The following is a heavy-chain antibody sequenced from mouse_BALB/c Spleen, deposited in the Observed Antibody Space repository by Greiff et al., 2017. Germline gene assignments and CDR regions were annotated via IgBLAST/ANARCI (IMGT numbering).Heavy chain of an antibody. CDR2: IDPENGDT. V-gene: IGHV14-4*02. CDR1: GFNIKDYY. D-gene: IGHD2-1*01. J-gene: IGHJ3*01. Sequence: EVQLQQSGAELVRSGASVKLSCTASGFNIKDYYMHWVKQRPEQGLEWIGWIDPENGDTAYAPKFQGKATMTADTSSNTAYLQLSSLTSEDTAVYYCTPYGNYEAYWGQGTLVTVSA. CDR3: TPYGNYEAY.